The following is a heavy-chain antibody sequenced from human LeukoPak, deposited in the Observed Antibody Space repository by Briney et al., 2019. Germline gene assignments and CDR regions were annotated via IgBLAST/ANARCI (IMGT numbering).Heavy chain of an antibody. V-gene: IGHV4-61*02. J-gene: IGHJ6*03. CDR1: GGSINSGSYY. CDR3: ARDSGFMVRGSRRGYDDYYYYMDV. CDR2: IYTSGTT. D-gene: IGHD3-10*01. Sequence: PSETLSLTCTVSGGSINSGSYYWSWIRQPAGRGLEWIGRIYTSGTTNYNPSLKSRVTISVDTSKNQFSLKLSSVTAADTAVYYCARDSGFMVRGSRRGYDDYYYYMDVWGKGTTVTMSS.